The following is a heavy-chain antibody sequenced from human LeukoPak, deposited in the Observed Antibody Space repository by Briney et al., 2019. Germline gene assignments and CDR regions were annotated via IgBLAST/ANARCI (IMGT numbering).Heavy chain of an antibody. CDR2: INQDGSEE. D-gene: IGHD6-13*01. Sequence: PGGPLRLSWVASGFTFSNFWLTWVRQAPGKGLEWVANINQDGSEEYYVDSVKGRFTISRDNAKNSLYLQMNSLRDEDAAVYYCAKGWSDHQYWGQGTLVTVSS. CDR1: GFTFSNFW. J-gene: IGHJ4*02. CDR3: AKGWSDHQY. V-gene: IGHV3-7*01.